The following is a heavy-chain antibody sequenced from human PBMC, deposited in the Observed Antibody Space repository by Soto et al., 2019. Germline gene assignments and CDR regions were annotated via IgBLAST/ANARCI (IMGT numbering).Heavy chain of an antibody. CDR2: ISGSGGST. CDR3: AKVFPDYGEWTDFDY. D-gene: IGHD4-17*01. CDR1: GVTFSSYA. V-gene: IGHV3-23*01. J-gene: IGHJ4*02. Sequence: HGGCPRLACAASGVTFSSYAMSWLCQTPGKGLEWVSAISGSGGSTYYADSVKGRFTISRDNSKNTLYLQMNSLRAEDTAVYYCAKVFPDYGEWTDFDYWGQGTLVTVSS.